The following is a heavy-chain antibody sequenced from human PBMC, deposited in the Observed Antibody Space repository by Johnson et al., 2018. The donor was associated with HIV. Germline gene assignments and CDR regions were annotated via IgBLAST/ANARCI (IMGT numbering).Heavy chain of an antibody. V-gene: IGHV3-48*04. J-gene: IGHJ3*02. D-gene: IGHD3-9*01. CDR3: AMEEGTDILARGDAFDI. CDR1: GFIFSSYS. Sequence: VQLVESGGGVVQPGGSLRLSCAASGFIFSSYSMHWVRQGPGKRLEFVSAISSSGRTISYADSVQGRFTLSRDNAKKSLYLQMNSLRTEATAVYYCAMEEGTDILARGDAFDIWGQGTMVTVSS. CDR2: ISSSGRTI.